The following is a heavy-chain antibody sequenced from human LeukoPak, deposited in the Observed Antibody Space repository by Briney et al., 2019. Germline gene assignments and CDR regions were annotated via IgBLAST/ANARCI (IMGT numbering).Heavy chain of an antibody. Sequence: SETLSLTCTVSGGSISSYYWSWIRQPPGKGLEWIGYIYYSGSTNYNPSLKSRVTISVDTSKNQFSLKLSSVTAADTAVYYCASRYYYGSGSGDYWGQGTLVTVSS. V-gene: IGHV4-59*12. D-gene: IGHD3-10*01. CDR1: GGSISSYY. CDR2: IYYSGST. J-gene: IGHJ4*02. CDR3: ASRYYYGSGSGDY.